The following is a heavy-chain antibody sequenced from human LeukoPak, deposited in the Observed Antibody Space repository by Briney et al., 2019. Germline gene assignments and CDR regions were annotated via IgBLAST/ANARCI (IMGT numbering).Heavy chain of an antibody. CDR2: IYYSGST. J-gene: IGHJ4*02. Sequence: PSETLSLTCTVSGGSISSYYWSWIRQPPGKGLEWIGYIYYSGSTNYNPSLKSRVAISIDTSKNQFSLKLSSVTTADTAVYYCTRGAGWLIDYWGQGILVTVSS. CDR3: TRGAGWLIDY. CDR1: GGSISSYY. V-gene: IGHV4-59*01. D-gene: IGHD3-16*01.